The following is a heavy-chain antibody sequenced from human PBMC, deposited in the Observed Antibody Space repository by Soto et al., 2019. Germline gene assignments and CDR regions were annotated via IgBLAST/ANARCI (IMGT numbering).Heavy chain of an antibody. CDR3: AREGYYYDSSGYYYLKPFDY. CDR1: GYTFTCYY. Sequence: GASVKVSCKASGYTFTCYYMHWVRQAPGQGLEWMGWINPNSGGTNYAQKFQGWVTMTRDTSISTAYMELSRLRSDDTAVYYCAREGYYYDSSGYYYLKPFDYWGQGTLVTVS. J-gene: IGHJ4*02. V-gene: IGHV1-2*04. D-gene: IGHD3-22*01. CDR2: INPNSGGT.